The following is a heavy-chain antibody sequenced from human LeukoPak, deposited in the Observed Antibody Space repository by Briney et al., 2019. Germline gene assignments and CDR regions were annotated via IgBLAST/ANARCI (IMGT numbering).Heavy chain of an antibody. J-gene: IGHJ4*02. Sequence: GGSLRLSCAASGFTFSSYAMSWVRQAPGKGLEWVSAISGSGGSTYYADSVKGRFTISRDNSKNTLYLQMNSLRAEDTAEYYCAKAPVGANYYDSSGYFAYWGQGTLVTVSS. V-gene: IGHV3-23*01. CDR2: ISGSGGST. CDR3: AKAPVGANYYDSSGYFAY. CDR1: GFTFSSYA. D-gene: IGHD3-22*01.